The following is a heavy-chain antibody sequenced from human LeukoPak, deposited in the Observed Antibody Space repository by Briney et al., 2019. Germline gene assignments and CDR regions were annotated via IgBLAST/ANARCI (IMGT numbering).Heavy chain of an antibody. CDR2: INPSGGST. Sequence: ASVKVSCKASGYTFTSYYMHWVRQAPGQGLEWMGIINPSGGSTSYAQKFQGRVTMTTDTSTSTAYMELRSLRSDDTAVYYCARDCITIFGVVIPYYYGMDVWGQGTTVTVSS. D-gene: IGHD3-3*01. J-gene: IGHJ6*02. CDR3: ARDCITIFGVVIPYYYGMDV. CDR1: GYTFTSYY. V-gene: IGHV1-46*01.